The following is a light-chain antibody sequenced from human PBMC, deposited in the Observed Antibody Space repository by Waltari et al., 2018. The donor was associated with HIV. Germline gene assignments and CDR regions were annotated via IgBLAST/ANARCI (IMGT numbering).Light chain of an antibody. CDR1: SSNIGANFD. V-gene: IGLV1-40*01. Sequence: QSVLTQAPSVSGAPGQRVTISCTGSSSNIGANFDVHWYQLLPGSSPKLLIFANSSRPSGVPDRFSGSKSGTSASLAIPGLHPEDEAEYYCQSFDSSLNAYVFGTGTTVIVL. J-gene: IGLJ1*01. CDR3: QSFDSSLNAYV. CDR2: ANS.